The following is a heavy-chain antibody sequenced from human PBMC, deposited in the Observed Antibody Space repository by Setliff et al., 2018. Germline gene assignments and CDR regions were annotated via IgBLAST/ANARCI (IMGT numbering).Heavy chain of an antibody. Sequence: LRLSCAASGLTFTSHWMHWVRQAPGKGLVWVSHIHNDGTSTSYADSVKGRFTISRDNAKNTVYLEMNRLRAEDTAIYYCTRDWGGVGATNAFDIWGQGTMVTVSS. CDR2: IHNDGTST. V-gene: IGHV3-74*01. J-gene: IGHJ3*02. CDR1: GLTFTSHW. CDR3: TRDWGGVGATNAFDI. D-gene: IGHD1-26*01.